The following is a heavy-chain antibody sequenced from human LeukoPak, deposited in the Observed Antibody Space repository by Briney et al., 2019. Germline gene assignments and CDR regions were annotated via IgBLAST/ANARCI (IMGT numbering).Heavy chain of an antibody. CDR3: ARDGRDGHCPRNVFAD. V-gene: IGHV3-7*04. CDR2: IKHDGSLK. J-gene: IGHJ4*02. CDR1: GFTFSTDW. D-gene: IGHD5-24*01. Sequence: PGGSLRLSCAASGFTFSTDWMSWVRQAPGKGLEWVANIKHDGSLKVYVDSVKGRFTISRDNAKNSLYLQMNSLTAEDTAIYYCARDGRDGHCPRNVFADWGQGTLVTVSS.